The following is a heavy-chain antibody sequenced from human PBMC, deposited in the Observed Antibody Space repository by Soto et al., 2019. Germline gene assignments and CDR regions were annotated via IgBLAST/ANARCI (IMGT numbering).Heavy chain of an antibody. Sequence: QVQLVQSGAEVKKPGSSVKVSCKASGGTFSSYAISWVRLAPGQGLEWMGGIIPIFGTANYAEKFQGRVKITVDESTSTAYMELSSLRSEDTAVYYCATYPKMLRGYSYGSRWYNWFDPWGQGTLVTVSS. CDR3: ATYPKMLRGYSYGSRWYNWFDP. J-gene: IGHJ5*02. V-gene: IGHV1-69*01. D-gene: IGHD5-18*01. CDR2: IIPIFGTA. CDR1: GGTFSSYA.